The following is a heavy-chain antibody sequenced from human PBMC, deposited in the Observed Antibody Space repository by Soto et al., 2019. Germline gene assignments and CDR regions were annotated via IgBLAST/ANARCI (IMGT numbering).Heavy chain of an antibody. CDR2: IDPIFASS. V-gene: IGHV1-69*01. CDR1: GPTFSSYS. J-gene: IGHJ4*02. CDR3: ARFARLSRHGLSPQWFRSYFDS. Sequence: QVQLVQYGAEVKKPGSAVKVSCEASGPTFSSYSFTWVRQAPGQGLEWMGGIDPIFASSNYAQKFQDRVTITADASTSTVYMDLTSLRSEDTAVYYCARFARLSRHGLSPQWFRSYFDSWGQGTLITVSS. D-gene: IGHD3-22*01.